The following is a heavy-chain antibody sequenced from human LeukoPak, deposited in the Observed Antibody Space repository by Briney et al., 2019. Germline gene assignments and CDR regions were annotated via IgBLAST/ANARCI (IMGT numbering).Heavy chain of an antibody. D-gene: IGHD4-17*01. V-gene: IGHV1-3*01. Sequence: ASVKVSCKASGYTFTSYAMHWVRQAPGQRLEWMGWINAGNGNTKYSQKFQGRVTITRDTSASTAYMELSSLRSEDTAVYYCARESVATVTTPSYYYYYGMDVWGQGTTVTASS. CDR1: GYTFTSYA. CDR3: ARESVATVTTPSYYYYYGMDV. CDR2: INAGNGNT. J-gene: IGHJ6*02.